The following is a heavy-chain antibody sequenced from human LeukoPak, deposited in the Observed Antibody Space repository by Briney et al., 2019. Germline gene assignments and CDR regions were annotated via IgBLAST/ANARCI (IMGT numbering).Heavy chain of an antibody. CDR3: VRGRSGTKVFRLVFFDY. J-gene: IGHJ4*02. CDR2: IYYSGST. V-gene: IGHV4-39*07. CDR1: GGSISSSSYY. D-gene: IGHD1-7*01. Sequence: SETLSLTCTVSGGSISSSSYYWGWICQPPGKGLEWVGSIYYSGSTYYNPSLKSRVTISVDTSKNQFSLKLSSVTAADTAVYYCVRGRSGTKVFRLVFFDYWGQGTLVTVSS.